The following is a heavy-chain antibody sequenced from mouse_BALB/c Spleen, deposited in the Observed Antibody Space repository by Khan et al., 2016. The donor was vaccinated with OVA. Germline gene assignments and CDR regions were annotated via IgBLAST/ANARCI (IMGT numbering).Heavy chain of an antibody. V-gene: IGHV1-7*01. Sequence: VQLQQSGAELAKPGASVKMSCKASGYTFTSYWMHWVKQRPGQGLEWIGYINPSTGYTEYNQKFRDKATLTTDKSSSTAYMQLSSLTSEDSAVYYCARRGVDGIVAYWGQGTLVTVSA. D-gene: IGHD2-1*01. J-gene: IGHJ3*01. CDR2: INPSTGYT. CDR1: GYTFTSYW. CDR3: ARRGVDGIVAY.